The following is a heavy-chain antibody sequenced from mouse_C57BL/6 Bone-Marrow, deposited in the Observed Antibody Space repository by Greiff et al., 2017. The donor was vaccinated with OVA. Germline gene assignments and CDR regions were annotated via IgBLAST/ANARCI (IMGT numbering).Heavy chain of an antibody. J-gene: IGHJ2*01. CDR1: GYTFTSYG. Sequence: QVQLQQSGAELARPGASVKLSCKASGYTFTSYGISWVQQRTGQGLEWIGEIYPRSGNTYYNEKFKGKATLTADKSSSTAYMELRSLTYEDAAVYFCERRYYGNCYFDYWGQGTTLTVSS. CDR2: IYPRSGNT. D-gene: IGHD2-1*01. CDR3: ERRYYGNCYFDY. V-gene: IGHV1-81*01.